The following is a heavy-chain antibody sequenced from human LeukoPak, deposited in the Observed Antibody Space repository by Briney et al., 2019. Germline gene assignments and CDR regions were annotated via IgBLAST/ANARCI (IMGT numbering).Heavy chain of an antibody. V-gene: IGHV4-59*08. CDR2: IYYSGST. CDR3: AVRAAAAPFGY. D-gene: IGHD6-13*01. J-gene: IGHJ4*02. Sequence: PSETLSLTCTVSGGSISSYYWSWIRQPPGKGLEWIGYIYYSGSTNYNPSLKSRVTISVDTSKNQFSLKLSSVTAADTAVYYCAVRAAAAPFGYWGQGTLVTVSS. CDR1: GGSISSYY.